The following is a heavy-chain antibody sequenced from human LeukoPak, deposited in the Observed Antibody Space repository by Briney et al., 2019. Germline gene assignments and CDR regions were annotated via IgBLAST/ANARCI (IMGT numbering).Heavy chain of an antibody. Sequence: PGGSLRLSCAVSGFTLSRYSMNWVRQAPGKGLEWVSSISSSSSYIYYADSVKGRFTISRDNAKKSVILEMNSLRAEDTAVYYCARACSGKYYFIDYMDVWGKGTTVTVSS. CDR3: ARACSGKYYFIDYMDV. CDR1: GFTLSRYS. CDR2: ISSSSSYI. J-gene: IGHJ6*03. V-gene: IGHV3-21*01. D-gene: IGHD2-15*01.